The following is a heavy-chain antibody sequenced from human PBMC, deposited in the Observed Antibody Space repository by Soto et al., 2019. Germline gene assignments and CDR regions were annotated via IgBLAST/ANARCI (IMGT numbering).Heavy chain of an antibody. J-gene: IGHJ3*02. D-gene: IGHD3-22*01. CDR3: ARPNYPRGPYYDSPRPPDAFDI. CDR2: INHSGIT. V-gene: IGHV4-34*01. CDR1: GGSFSGYF. Sequence: SETLSLTCAVYGGSFSGYFWSWIRQSPGNGLECIGEINHSGITNYNPSLKSRVSMSVETSKNQFSLKIYSLTAEDTAVYYCARPNYPRGPYYDSPRPPDAFDIWGQGTMVTVSS.